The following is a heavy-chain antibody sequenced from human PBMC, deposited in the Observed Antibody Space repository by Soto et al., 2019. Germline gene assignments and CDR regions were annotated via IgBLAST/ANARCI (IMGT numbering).Heavy chain of an antibody. CDR1: GFTYTNYG. Sequence: QVQVVESGGGVVQPGRSLRLSCAVSGFTYTNYGMHWVRQAPGKALEWVAVIWYDGSKKYYADSVKGRFTISRDNSKNTLDLQMNDLRAEDTAVYYCARDRANWFDPWGQGTLVTVSS. J-gene: IGHJ5*02. V-gene: IGHV3-33*01. CDR3: ARDRANWFDP. CDR2: IWYDGSKK.